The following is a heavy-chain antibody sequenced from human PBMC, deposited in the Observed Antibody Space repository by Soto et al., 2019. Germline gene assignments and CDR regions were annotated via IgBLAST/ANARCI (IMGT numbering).Heavy chain of an antibody. V-gene: IGHV1-46*01. CDR3: ARPSTLFGGFDY. D-gene: IGHD3-3*01. CDR2: INPSGRST. CDR1: GYTFSNFF. J-gene: IGHJ4*02. Sequence: GASVKVSCKAFGYTFSNFFMHWVRQAPGQGLEWMGIINPSGRSTSYAQKFQGRVTMTRDTSTSTVYLEVNSLRSEDTAVYYCARPSTLFGGFDYWGQGTLVTVSS.